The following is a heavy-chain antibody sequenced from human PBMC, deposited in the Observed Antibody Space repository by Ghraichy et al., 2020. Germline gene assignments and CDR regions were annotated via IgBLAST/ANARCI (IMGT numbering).Heavy chain of an antibody. J-gene: IGHJ1*01. CDR1: GGSISSGDYY. D-gene: IGHD4-17*01. V-gene: IGHV4-30-4*01. CDR3: ARVDYGDQNGGAEYFQH. Sequence: SETLSLTCTVSGGSISSGDYYWSWIRQPPGKGLEWIGYIYYSGSTYYNPSLKSRVTISVDTSKNQFSLKLSSVTAADTAVYYCARVDYGDQNGGAEYFQHWCQGTLVTVSS. CDR2: IYYSGST.